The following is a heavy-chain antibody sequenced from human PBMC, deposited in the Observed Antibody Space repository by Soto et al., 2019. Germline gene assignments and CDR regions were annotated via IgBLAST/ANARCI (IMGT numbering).Heavy chain of an antibody. V-gene: IGHV4-34*01. CDR1: GGSFSGYY. CDR3: ARVRGRITMSPFDY. J-gene: IGHJ4*02. Sequence: QVQLQQWGAGRLKPSETLSLTCAVYGGSFSGYYWSWIRQPPGKGLEWIGEINHSGSTNYNPSLKNRVTISVDTSKNQFSLKLSSVTASDTAVYYCARVRGRITMSPFDYWGQGTLVTVSS. D-gene: IGHD3-22*01. CDR2: INHSGST.